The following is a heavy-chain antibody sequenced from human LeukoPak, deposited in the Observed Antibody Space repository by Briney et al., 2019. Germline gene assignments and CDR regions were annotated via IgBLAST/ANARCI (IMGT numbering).Heavy chain of an antibody. J-gene: IGHJ4*02. CDR1: GYTFTGYY. CDR3: ARDKGRFLEWLAFDY. CDR2: INPNSGGT. D-gene: IGHD3-3*01. Sequence: ASVKVSCKASGYTFTGYYMHWVRQAPGQGLEWMGRINPNSGGTNYAQKFQGRVTMTRDTSISTAYMELSRLRSDDTAVYYCARDKGRFLEWLAFDYWGQGTLVTVSP. V-gene: IGHV1-2*06.